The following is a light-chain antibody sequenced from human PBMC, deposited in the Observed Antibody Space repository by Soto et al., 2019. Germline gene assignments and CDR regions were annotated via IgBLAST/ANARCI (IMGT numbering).Light chain of an antibody. CDR1: QGVSTW. Sequence: DIQMTQSPSTLPASVVDRVTITCLASQGVSTWLAWYQQKPGKAPNLLIYTASSLQSGVPSRFSGSGSGTDFTLTINGLQPEDFATYYCLQHNSYPRTFGQGTKVDI. CDR3: LQHNSYPRT. J-gene: IGKJ1*01. V-gene: IGKV1D-16*01. CDR2: TAS.